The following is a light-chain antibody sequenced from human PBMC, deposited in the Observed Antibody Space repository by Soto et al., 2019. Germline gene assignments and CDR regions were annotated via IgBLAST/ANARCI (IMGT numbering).Light chain of an antibody. Sequence: DVVMTQSPLSLPVTLGQPASISCRSSQSLVYSDGNTYLSWFQQRPGQSPRRLIHKLSNRDSGAPDRFSGSGSGTDFTLKISRVEAEDVAIYYCMQATHWPHTFGQGTKLEIK. V-gene: IGKV2-30*01. CDR3: MQATHWPHT. CDR2: KLS. J-gene: IGKJ2*01. CDR1: QSLVYSDGNTY.